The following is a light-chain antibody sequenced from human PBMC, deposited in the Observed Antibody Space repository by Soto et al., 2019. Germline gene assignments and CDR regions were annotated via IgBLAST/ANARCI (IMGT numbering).Light chain of an antibody. CDR3: CSYAPVNTLV. J-gene: IGLJ2*01. Sequence: QSALTQPASVSGSPGQSITISCTGTSSDFGSFYLVSWYQQYPRKAPQLLIYEVNKRPSGVSNRFSGSKSGNTASLTISGLQAEDEANYYCCSYAPVNTLVFGGGTKLTVL. CDR2: EVN. CDR1: SSDFGSFYL. V-gene: IGLV2-23*02.